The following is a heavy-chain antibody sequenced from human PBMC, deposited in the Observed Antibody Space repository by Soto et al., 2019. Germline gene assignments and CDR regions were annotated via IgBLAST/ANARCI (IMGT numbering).Heavy chain of an antibody. J-gene: IGHJ6*02. CDR3: AMVDVYVTPSPQDV. CDR1: GYTFTRYG. Sequence: QVQLVQSGAEVKNPGASVKVSCKASGYTFTRYGISWALQAPGQALEWMGWINTYNGNTNYAQNVQGSVTLTTDTSTSTAYMELRSLRSNDTAIYYCAMVDVYVTPSPQDVWGQGTTVIVSS. V-gene: IGHV1-18*01. D-gene: IGHD3-16*01. CDR2: INTYNGNT.